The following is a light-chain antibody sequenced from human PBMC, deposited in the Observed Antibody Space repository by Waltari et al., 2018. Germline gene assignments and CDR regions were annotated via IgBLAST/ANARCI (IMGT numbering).Light chain of an antibody. CDR2: GAS. CDR1: QSFSSN. V-gene: IGKV3-15*01. Sequence: EIVMTQSPATMSVSPGARATLSCRASQSFSSNLAWYQQKPGQAPRLLIYGASTRATGIPARFSGSGSGTEFTLTISSLQSEDFAVYYCQHYNNWPRTFGQGTKVEIK. CDR3: QHYNNWPRT. J-gene: IGKJ1*01.